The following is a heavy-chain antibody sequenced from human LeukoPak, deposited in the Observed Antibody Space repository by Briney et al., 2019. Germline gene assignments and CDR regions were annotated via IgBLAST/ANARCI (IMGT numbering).Heavy chain of an antibody. D-gene: IGHD5-24*01. CDR2: IYHSGST. V-gene: IGHV4-59*08. CDR3: ARHGPRDGYNPLDY. Sequence: SETLSLTCTVSGRSISSYYWTWIRQPPGKALEWIAYIYHSGSTNYNLSLKSRDTISVDTSTKQFSLKLSSVPAADTAVYYCARHGPRDGYNPLDYWGQGTLVTVSS. CDR1: GRSISSYY. J-gene: IGHJ4*02.